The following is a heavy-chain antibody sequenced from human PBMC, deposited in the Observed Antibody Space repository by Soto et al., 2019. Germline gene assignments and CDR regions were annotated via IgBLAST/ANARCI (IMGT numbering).Heavy chain of an antibody. J-gene: IGHJ5*02. CDR2: INPSGGST. CDR3: VAVVVVAAARSNWFDP. D-gene: IGHD2-15*01. CDR1: GYTFTSYY. Sequence: ASVKVSCKASGYTFTSYYMHWVRQAPGQGLEWMGIINPSGGSTSYAQKFQGRVTMTRDTSTSTVYMELSSLRSEDTAVYYCVAVVVVAAARSNWFDPWGQGTPVTVPQ. V-gene: IGHV1-46*01.